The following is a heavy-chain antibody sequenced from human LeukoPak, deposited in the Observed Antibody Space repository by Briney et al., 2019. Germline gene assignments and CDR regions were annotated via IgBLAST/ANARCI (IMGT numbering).Heavy chain of an antibody. CDR1: GYSISSGYY. V-gene: IGHV4-38-2*02. Sequence: PSETLSLTCTVSGYSISSGYYWGWIRQPPGKGLEWIGSIYHSGSTYYNPSLKSRVTISVDTSKNQFSLKLNSVTAADTAVYYCARHQTLRYFDWLPDYWGQGTLVTVSS. CDR2: IYHSGST. CDR3: ARHQTLRYFDWLPDY. D-gene: IGHD3-9*01. J-gene: IGHJ4*02.